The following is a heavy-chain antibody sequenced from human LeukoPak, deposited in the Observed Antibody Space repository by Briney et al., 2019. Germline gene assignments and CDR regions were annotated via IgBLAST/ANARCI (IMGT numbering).Heavy chain of an antibody. CDR3: ARGRWYGTKNYFDY. Sequence: PSETLSLTCAVYGGSFSGYYWSWIRQPPGKGLEWIGEINHSGSTNYNPSLKSRVTISVDTSKNQSSLKLSSVTAADTAVYYCARGRWYGTKNYFDYWGQGTLVTVSS. CDR1: GGSFSGYY. CDR2: INHSGST. V-gene: IGHV4-34*01. J-gene: IGHJ4*02. D-gene: IGHD6-13*01.